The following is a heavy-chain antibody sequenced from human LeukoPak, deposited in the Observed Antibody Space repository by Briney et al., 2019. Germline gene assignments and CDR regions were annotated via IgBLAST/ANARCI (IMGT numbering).Heavy chain of an antibody. D-gene: IGHD1-26*01. CDR3: ARIDSGSYSGLFDY. Sequence: PSETLSLTCAVSGYSISSGYYWGWIRQPPGKGLEWIGSIYRSGSTYYNPSLKSRVTISVDTSKNQFSLKLSSVTAAATAVYYCARIDSGSYSGLFDYWGQGTLVTVSS. J-gene: IGHJ4*02. CDR1: GYSISSGYY. V-gene: IGHV4-38-2*01. CDR2: IYRSGST.